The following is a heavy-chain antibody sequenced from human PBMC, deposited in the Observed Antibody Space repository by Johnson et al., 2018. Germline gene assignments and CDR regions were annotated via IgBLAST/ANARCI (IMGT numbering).Heavy chain of an antibody. CDR1: GITFSTYD. CDR3: ARHYLRVKYMDV. V-gene: IGHV3-23*04. J-gene: IGHJ6*03. D-gene: IGHD2/OR15-2a*01. Sequence: VQLVQSGGGLVQPGGSLRLSCTGSGITFSTYDISWVRQAPGKGLQWISGISGSGDSTYYTDSVKGRFTVSRDNSKYLVYLQMDTLRVVDTAVYYCARHYLRVKYMDVWGKGTTVTVS. CDR2: ISGSGDST.